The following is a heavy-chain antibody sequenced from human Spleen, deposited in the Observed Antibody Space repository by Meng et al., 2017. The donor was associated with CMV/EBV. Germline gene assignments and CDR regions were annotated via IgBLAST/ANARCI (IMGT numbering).Heavy chain of an antibody. V-gene: IGHV3-NL1*01. CDR1: GFTFSSYW. D-gene: IGHD6-13*01. CDR3: WQHQADY. Sequence: GESLKISCAASGFTFSSYWMSWVRQAPGKGLEWVSGVGGSSKYYADSVKGRFTISRDNSKNTLYLQMNSLRPEDTAVYYCWQHQADYWGQGTLVTVSS. CDR2: VGGSSK. J-gene: IGHJ4*02.